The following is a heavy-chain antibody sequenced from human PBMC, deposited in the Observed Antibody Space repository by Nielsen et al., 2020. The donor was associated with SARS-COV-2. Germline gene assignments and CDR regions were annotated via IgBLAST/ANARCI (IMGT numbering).Heavy chain of an antibody. D-gene: IGHD6-19*01. V-gene: IGHV4-39*01. CDR3: ASAGSIAVAGTRGHDAFDI. CDR2: IYYSGST. J-gene: IGHJ3*02. Sequence: WLRQPPGKGLEWIGSIYYSGSTYYNPSLKSRVTISVDTSKNQFSLKLSSVTAADTAVYYCASAGSIAVAGTRGHDAFDIWGQGTMVTVSS.